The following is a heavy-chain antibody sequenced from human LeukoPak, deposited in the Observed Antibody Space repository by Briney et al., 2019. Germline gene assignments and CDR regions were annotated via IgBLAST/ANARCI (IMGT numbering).Heavy chain of an antibody. CDR3: ARERQWLTHAFDI. Sequence: GGSLRLSCAASGFTFSDYYMSWIRQAPGKGLVWVSRIKSDGSSTSYADSVKGRFTISRDNAKNTLYLQMDSLRAEDTAVYYCARERQWLTHAFDIWGQGTMVTVSS. D-gene: IGHD6-19*01. CDR1: GFTFSDYY. CDR2: IKSDGSST. V-gene: IGHV3-74*01. J-gene: IGHJ3*02.